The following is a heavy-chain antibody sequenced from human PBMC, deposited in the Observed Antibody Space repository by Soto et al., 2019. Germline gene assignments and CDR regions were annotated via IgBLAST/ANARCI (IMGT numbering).Heavy chain of an antibody. J-gene: IGHJ4*02. V-gene: IGHV4-31*03. CDR2: IFYSGST. Sequence: QVQLQESGPGLVKPSQTLSLTCTVSGGSISSDGYYWSWIRQHPGKGLEWIGYIFYSGSTYYNPSLKSRVAISVDTSKIQFSLKLSSVTAADTAVYYCARAPGDYFDCWGQGTLVTVSS. CDR3: ARAPGDYFDC. CDR1: GGSISSDGYY.